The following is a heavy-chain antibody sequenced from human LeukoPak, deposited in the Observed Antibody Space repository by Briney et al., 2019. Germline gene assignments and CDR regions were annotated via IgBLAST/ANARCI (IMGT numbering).Heavy chain of an antibody. CDR1: GGSISSYY. CDR3: ARGYYDGVYYGMNV. Sequence: PSETLSLTCTVSGGSISSYYWSWIRQPPGKGLEWIGYIYYSGSTNYNPSLKSRVTISVDTSKNQFSLKLSSVTAADTAVYYCARGYYDGVYYGMNVWGQGTTVTVSS. D-gene: IGHD3-22*01. V-gene: IGHV4-59*12. J-gene: IGHJ6*02. CDR2: IYYSGST.